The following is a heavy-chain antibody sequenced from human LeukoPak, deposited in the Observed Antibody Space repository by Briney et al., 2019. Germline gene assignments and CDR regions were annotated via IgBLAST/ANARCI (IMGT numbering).Heavy chain of an antibody. CDR2: IYHSGST. V-gene: IGHV4-38-2*02. CDR3: ARDRGDYYDSSGAFDY. CDR1: GYSISSGHY. J-gene: IGHJ4*02. Sequence: PSETLSLTCTVSGYSISSGHYWGWIRQPPGKGLEWIGSIYHSGSTYYNPSLKSRVTISVDTSKNQFSLKLSSVTAADTAVYYCARDRGDYYDSSGAFDYWGQGTLVTVSS. D-gene: IGHD3-22*01.